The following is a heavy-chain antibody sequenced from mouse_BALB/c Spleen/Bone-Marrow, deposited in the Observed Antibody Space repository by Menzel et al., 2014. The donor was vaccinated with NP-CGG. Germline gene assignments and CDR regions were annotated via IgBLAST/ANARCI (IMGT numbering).Heavy chain of an antibody. CDR2: ILPGSGNT. Sequence: QVQLKESGAELMKPGASVKISCEATGYTFSSYWIEWVKQRPGHGLEWIGEILPGSGNTNYNEKFKGKATFTADTSSNTAYMQLSSLTSEDSAVYYCAREDITTVVEMDYWGQGTSVTVSS. D-gene: IGHD1-1*01. J-gene: IGHJ4*01. V-gene: IGHV1-9*01. CDR3: AREDITTVVEMDY. CDR1: GYTFSSYW.